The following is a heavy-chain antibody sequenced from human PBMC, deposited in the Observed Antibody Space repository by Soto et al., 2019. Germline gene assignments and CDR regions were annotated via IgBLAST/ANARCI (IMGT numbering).Heavy chain of an antibody. D-gene: IGHD1-26*01. CDR3: ARGPHSGSYYFSR. V-gene: IGHV1-8*01. J-gene: IGHJ4*02. CDR2: MNPNSGNT. Sequence: QGQLVQSGAEVKKPGGSVKVSCKASGYTLTSYDIKLVRQATGQGLEWMGWMNPNSGNTGYAKKFQGRVTMTRNTSISTAYMELSSLRSEDTAVYYCARGPHSGSYYFSRWGQGTLVTVSS. CDR1: GYTLTSYD.